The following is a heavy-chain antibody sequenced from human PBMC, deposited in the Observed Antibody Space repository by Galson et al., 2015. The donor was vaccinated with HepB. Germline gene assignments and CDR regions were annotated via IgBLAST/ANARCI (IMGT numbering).Heavy chain of an antibody. CDR1: GLTFSGYS. Sequence: SLRLSCAASGLTFSGYSMNWVRQAPGKGLEWVSSISSSSSYIYYADSVKGRFTISRDNAKNSLYLQMNSPRAEDTAVYYCARDRIAYGDYRGKFDYWGQGTLVTVSS. CDR3: ARDRIAYGDYRGKFDY. CDR2: ISSSSSYI. V-gene: IGHV3-21*01. D-gene: IGHD4-17*01. J-gene: IGHJ4*02.